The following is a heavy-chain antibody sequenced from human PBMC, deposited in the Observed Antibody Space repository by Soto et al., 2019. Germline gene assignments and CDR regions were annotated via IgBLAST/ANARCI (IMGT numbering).Heavy chain of an antibody. Sequence: SETLSLTCTVSGVSISSGGYYWSWIRQHPGKGLEWIGYIYYSGSTYYNPSLKSRVTISVDTSKNQFSLKLSSVTAADTAVYYCARVLRTYGSSWLGEYNWFDPWGQGTLVTVSS. CDR1: GVSISSGGYY. V-gene: IGHV4-31*03. J-gene: IGHJ5*02. CDR3: ARVLRTYGSSWLGEYNWFDP. D-gene: IGHD6-13*01. CDR2: IYYSGST.